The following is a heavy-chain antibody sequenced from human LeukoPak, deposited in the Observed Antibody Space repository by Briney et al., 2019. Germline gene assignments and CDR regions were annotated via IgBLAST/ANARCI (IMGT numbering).Heavy chain of an antibody. Sequence: SETLSLTCTVSGGSIRSSSYYWGWIRQPPGKGLEWIGGIYYSGSTYYNPSLKSRVTISVDTSKNQFSLKLSSVTAADTAVYYCARANLTYYDFWSGPYGAFDIWGQGTMVTVSS. CDR2: IYYSGST. D-gene: IGHD3-3*01. CDR3: ARANLTYYDFWSGPYGAFDI. J-gene: IGHJ3*02. CDR1: GGSIRSSSYY. V-gene: IGHV4-39*01.